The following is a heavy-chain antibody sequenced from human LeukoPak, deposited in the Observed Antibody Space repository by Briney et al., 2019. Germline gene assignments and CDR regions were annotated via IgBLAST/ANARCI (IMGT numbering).Heavy chain of an antibody. CDR1: GFTFSSYC. J-gene: IGHJ6*03. Sequence: PGGSLRLSCAASGFTFSSYCMSWVRHTPGKGQEWVANIKQDGSEKYYVDSVKGRFTISRDNAKNSLYLQMNSLRAEDTAVYYCARESGYYYMDVWGKGTTVTVSS. V-gene: IGHV3-7*01. CDR3: ARESGYYYMDV. CDR2: IKQDGSEK.